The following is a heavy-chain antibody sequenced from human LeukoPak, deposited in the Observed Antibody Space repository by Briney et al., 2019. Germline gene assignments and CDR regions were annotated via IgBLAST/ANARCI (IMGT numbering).Heavy chain of an antibody. CDR2: IYSGGTT. Sequence: PGGSLRLSCAASEFTVSTNYMNWVRPATGKGLEWVSAIYSGGTTYYADSVKGRFTISRDTSKNTLYLQMNSLRAEDTAVYYCARDKFRGYFDYWGQGTLVTVSS. CDR1: EFTVSTNY. V-gene: IGHV3-66*01. CDR3: ARDKFRGYFDY. J-gene: IGHJ4*02. D-gene: IGHD3-10*01.